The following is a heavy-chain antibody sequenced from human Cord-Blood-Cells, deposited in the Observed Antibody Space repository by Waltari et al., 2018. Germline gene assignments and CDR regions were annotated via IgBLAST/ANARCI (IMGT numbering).Heavy chain of an antibody. CDR3: ARDRVGATTDF. V-gene: IGHV3-48*03. D-gene: IGHD1-26*01. Sequence: EVQLVESGGGLVQPGGSLRLSCAAAGFTFSSYDMNWARQAPGKGLEWVSYISRSGSTIYYADSVKGRFTISRDNAKNSLYLQMNSLRAEDTAVYYCARDRVGATTDFWGQGTLVTVSS. J-gene: IGHJ4*02. CDR1: GFTFSSYD. CDR2: ISRSGSTI.